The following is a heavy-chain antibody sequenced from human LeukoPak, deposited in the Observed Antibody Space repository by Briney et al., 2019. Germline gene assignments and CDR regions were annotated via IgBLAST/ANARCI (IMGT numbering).Heavy chain of an antibody. Sequence: GASVKVSCKASGYTFTSYGISWVRQAPGQGLEWMGWISGYNGHTNYAQKLQGRVTMTTDTSTSTAYMELRSLRSDDTAVYYCARVAPNRRYCSGGTCLNYFDYWGQGTLVTVSS. CDR3: ARVAPNRRYCSGGTCLNYFDY. V-gene: IGHV1-18*01. D-gene: IGHD2-15*01. CDR1: GYTFTSYG. J-gene: IGHJ4*02. CDR2: ISGYNGHT.